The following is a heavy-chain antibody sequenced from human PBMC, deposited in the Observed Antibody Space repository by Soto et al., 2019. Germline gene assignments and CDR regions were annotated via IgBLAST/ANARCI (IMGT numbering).Heavy chain of an antibody. CDR3: ARALLTVTTSFDY. J-gene: IGHJ4*02. CDR2: INPNSGGT. Sequence: ASVKVSCKASGYTFTGYYMHWVRQAPGQGLEWMGWINPNSGGTNYAQKFQGWVTMTRDTSISTAYMELSRLRSDDTAAYYCARALLTVTTSFDYWGQGTLVTVSS. D-gene: IGHD4-17*01. CDR1: GYTFTGYY. V-gene: IGHV1-2*04.